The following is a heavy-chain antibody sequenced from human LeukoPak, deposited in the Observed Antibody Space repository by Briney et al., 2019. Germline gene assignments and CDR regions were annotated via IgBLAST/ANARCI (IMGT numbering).Heavy chain of an antibody. J-gene: IGHJ6*03. V-gene: IGHV3-23*01. CDR3: AKDRSPWYYYMDV. Sequence: GGSLRLSCAASAFTFSSYGMSWVRQAPGKGLEWVSAISGSGGSTYYADSVKGRFTISRDNSKNTLYLQMNRLRAEDTAVYYCAKDRSPWYYYMDVWGKGTTVTISS. CDR2: ISGSGGST. CDR1: AFTFSSYG. D-gene: IGHD6-13*01.